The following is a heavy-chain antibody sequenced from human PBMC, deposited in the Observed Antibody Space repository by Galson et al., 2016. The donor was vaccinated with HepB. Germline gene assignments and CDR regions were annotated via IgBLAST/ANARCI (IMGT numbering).Heavy chain of an antibody. V-gene: IGHV3-23*01. CDR2: ITDSGHGT. Sequence: SLRLSCAASGFTFSNSAMSWVRQAPGKGLEWVSIITDSGHGTYYADPLKGRFTISRDNSRNTMYLQMNGLRVEDTAVYYCARSPASGWSTDFFDYWGLGTLVTVSS. CDR1: GFTFSNSA. CDR3: ARSPASGWSTDFFDY. J-gene: IGHJ4*02. D-gene: IGHD6-19*01.